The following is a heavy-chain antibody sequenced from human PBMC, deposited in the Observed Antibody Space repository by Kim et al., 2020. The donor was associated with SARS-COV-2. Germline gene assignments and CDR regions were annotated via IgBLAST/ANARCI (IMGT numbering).Heavy chain of an antibody. D-gene: IGHD6-6*01. Sequence: ASVKVSCKVSGYTLTELSMHWVRQAPGKGLEWMGGFDPEDGETIYAQKFQGRVTMTEDKATGTAYIELSSLRSEDTAVYYCATPKGPYSSSYMDVWGKGTTVTVSS. CDR3: ATPKGPYSSSYMDV. J-gene: IGHJ6*03. CDR2: FDPEDGET. CDR1: GYTLTELS. V-gene: IGHV1-24*01.